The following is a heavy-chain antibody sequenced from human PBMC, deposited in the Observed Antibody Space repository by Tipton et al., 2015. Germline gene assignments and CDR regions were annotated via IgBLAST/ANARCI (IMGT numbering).Heavy chain of an antibody. CDR3: GMGGHDFWVDY. V-gene: IGHV4-4*02. CDR2: IYNSRKT. J-gene: IGHJ4*02. Sequence: TLSLTFSVSGDSISSSNWWSWVRQPPGKVLEWIGYIYNSRKTNYSPSLKSRVTISVDTSKNQFSLKLTSLTAADTAVYYCGMGGHDFWVDYWGQGTLVTVSS. CDR1: GDSISSSNW. D-gene: IGHD3-3*01.